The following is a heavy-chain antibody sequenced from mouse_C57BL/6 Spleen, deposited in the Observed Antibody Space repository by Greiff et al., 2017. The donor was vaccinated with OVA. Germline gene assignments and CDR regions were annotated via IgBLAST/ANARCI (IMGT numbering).Heavy chain of an antibody. CDR2: ISDGGSYT. V-gene: IGHV5-4*03. Sequence: DVMLVESGGGLVKPGGSLKLSCAASGFTFSSYAMSWVRQTPEKRLEWVATISDGGSYTYYPDNVKGRFTISRDNAKNNLYLQMSHLKSEDTAMYYCARGSSYDFDYWGQGTTLTVSS. J-gene: IGHJ2*01. CDR1: GFTFSSYA. CDR3: ARGSSYDFDY. D-gene: IGHD1-1*01.